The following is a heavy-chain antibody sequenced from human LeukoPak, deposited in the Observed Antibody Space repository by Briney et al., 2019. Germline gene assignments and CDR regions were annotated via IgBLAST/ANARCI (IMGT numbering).Heavy chain of an antibody. CDR2: IYPNSGST. Sequence: ASVKVSCKASGYTFTVYYIHWVRQAPGQGLGWIGWIYPNSGSTNYAQKCQVRITITTYTSMSTAYMELSRLRSNDTAVYYCGSETGSPPYFDYWGQGTLVTVSS. J-gene: IGHJ4*02. D-gene: IGHD3-9*01. CDR3: GSETGSPPYFDY. V-gene: IGHV1-2*02. CDR1: GYTFTVYY.